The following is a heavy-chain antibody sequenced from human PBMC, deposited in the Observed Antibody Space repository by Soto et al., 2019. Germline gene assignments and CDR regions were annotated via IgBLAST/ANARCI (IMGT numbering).Heavy chain of an antibody. Sequence: GGSLRLSCAASGFTFSSYDMHWVRQATGKGLEWVSAIGTAGDTYYPGSVKGRFTISRENAKNSLYLQMNSLRAGDTAVYYCARASDIVVVPAAGSYYYLDVWGKGTTVTVSS. CDR3: ARASDIVVVPAAGSYYYLDV. V-gene: IGHV3-13*01. CDR1: GFTFSSYD. J-gene: IGHJ6*03. D-gene: IGHD2-2*01. CDR2: IGTAGDT.